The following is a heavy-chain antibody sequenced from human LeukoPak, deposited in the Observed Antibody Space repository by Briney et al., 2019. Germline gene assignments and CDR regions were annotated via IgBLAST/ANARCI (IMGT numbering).Heavy chain of an antibody. V-gene: IGHV1-46*01. CDR1: GYTFTRYY. Sequence: ASVKVSCKASGYTFTRYYMHWVRQAPGQGLEWMGIINPSGGSTNYAQKFQERVTITRDMSTSTAYMELSSLRSEDTAVYYCAAATYYYDSSGYNYYFDYWGQGTLVTVSS. CDR3: AAATYYYDSSGYNYYFDY. D-gene: IGHD3-22*01. J-gene: IGHJ4*02. CDR2: INPSGGST.